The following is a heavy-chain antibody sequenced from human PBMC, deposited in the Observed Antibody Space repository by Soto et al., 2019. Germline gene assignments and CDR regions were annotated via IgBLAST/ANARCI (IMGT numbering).Heavy chain of an antibody. V-gene: IGHV3-33*01. J-gene: IGHJ3*02. CDR2: TWYDGTNK. CDR1: GFPFSVYG. D-gene: IGHD4-17*01. Sequence: QVQLVESGGGVVLPGGSLRISCAASGFPFSVYGMHWVRQAPGKGLEWVAVTWYDGTNKYYAESVKGRFIISRDNSKNTLYLQMNSLRAEDTAGYHCARPQGDYGDYLRAFDIWGPGTTVTVSS. CDR3: ARPQGDYGDYLRAFDI.